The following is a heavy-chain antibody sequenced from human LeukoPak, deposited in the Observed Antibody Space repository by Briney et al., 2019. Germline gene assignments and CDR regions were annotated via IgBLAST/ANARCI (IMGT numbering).Heavy chain of an antibody. D-gene: IGHD6-19*01. CDR2: ISAYNGNT. J-gene: IGHJ4*02. CDR1: GYTFTGYY. Sequence: ASVKVSCKASGYTFTGYYMHWVRQAPGQGLEWMGWISAYNGNTNYAQKLQGRVTMTTDTSTSTAYMELRSLRSDDTAVYYCARADSGSGWYLVWVDYWGQGTLVTVSS. V-gene: IGHV1-18*04. CDR3: ARADSGSGWYLVWVDY.